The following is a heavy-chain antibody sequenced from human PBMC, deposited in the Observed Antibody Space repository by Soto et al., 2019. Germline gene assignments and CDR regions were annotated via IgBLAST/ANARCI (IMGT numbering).Heavy chain of an antibody. J-gene: IGHJ5*02. D-gene: IGHD2-8*02. CDR2: ISAHNGNT. CDR3: ARGRYWGS. CDR1: GYAFTTYG. V-gene: IGHV1-18*01. Sequence: QVHLVQSGAEVKKPGASVKVSCQGSGYAFTTYGITWVRQAPGQGLEWMGWISAHNGNTNYAQKLQGRVTVTRDTSTSTAYMELRSLRYDATAVNYCARGRYWGSWGQGVLVTVSS.